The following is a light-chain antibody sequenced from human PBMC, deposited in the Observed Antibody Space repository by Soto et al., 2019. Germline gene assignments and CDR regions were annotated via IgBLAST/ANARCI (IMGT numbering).Light chain of an antibody. CDR2: EVA. V-gene: IGLV2-14*01. Sequence: QSVLTQPASVSGSPGQSITISCTGTSSDVGGYDFVSWYQQHPGKGPKLIIFEVANRPSGVSHRFSGSKTGNTASLTISGLQGEDEADYYCSSYTSSSTWVFGGGTKLTVL. J-gene: IGLJ3*02. CDR1: SSDVGGYDF. CDR3: SSYTSSSTWV.